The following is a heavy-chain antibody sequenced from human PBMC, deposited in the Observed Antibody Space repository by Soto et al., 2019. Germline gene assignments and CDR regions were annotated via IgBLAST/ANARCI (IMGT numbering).Heavy chain of an antibody. J-gene: IGHJ6*02. CDR3: AKDISRCSGGSCYYYYYCMDV. CDR1: GFTFDDYA. CDR2: ISGDGGST. V-gene: IGHV3-43*02. Sequence: GGSLRLSCAASGFTFDDYAMHWVRQAPGKGLEWVSLISGDGGSTYYADSVKGRFTISRDNSKNSLYLQMNSLRTEDTAVYYCAKDISRCSGGSCYYYYYCMDVWGQGTTVTVSS. D-gene: IGHD2-15*01.